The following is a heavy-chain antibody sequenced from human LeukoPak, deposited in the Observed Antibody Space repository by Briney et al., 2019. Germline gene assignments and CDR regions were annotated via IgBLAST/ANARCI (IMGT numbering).Heavy chain of an antibody. J-gene: IGHJ4*02. D-gene: IGHD6-19*01. CDR2: IYYSGST. CDR3: ARDPDSSGWVLPDY. Sequence: KSSETLSLTRTVSGGSISSYYWSWIRQPPGKGLEWIGYIYYSGSTNYNPSLKSRVTISVDTSKNQFSLKLSSVTAADTAVYYCARDPDSSGWVLPDYWGQGTLVTVSS. CDR1: GGSISSYY. V-gene: IGHV4-59*01.